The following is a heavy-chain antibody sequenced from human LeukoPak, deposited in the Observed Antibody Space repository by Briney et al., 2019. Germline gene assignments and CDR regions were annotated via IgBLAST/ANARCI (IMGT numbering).Heavy chain of an antibody. CDR1: GFTFSSYS. CDR3: ARGISQRTTHAFDI. Sequence: GGSLRLSCAASGFTFSSYSMNWVRQAPGKGLGWVSSISSSSSYIYYADSVKGRFTISRDNAKNSLYLQMNSLRAEDTAVYYCARGISQRTTHAFDIWGQGTMVTVSS. CDR2: ISSSSSYI. V-gene: IGHV3-21*01. D-gene: IGHD2-21*01. J-gene: IGHJ3*02.